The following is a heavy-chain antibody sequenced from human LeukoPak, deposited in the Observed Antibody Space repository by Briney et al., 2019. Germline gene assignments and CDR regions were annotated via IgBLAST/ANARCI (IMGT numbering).Heavy chain of an antibody. D-gene: IGHD3-10*01. J-gene: IGHJ5*02. Sequence: GGSLGLSCAASGFTFSSYAMSWVRQAPGKGLEWVSAISGSGGSTYYADSVKGRFTISRDSSKNTLYLQMNSLRAEDTAVYYCAKDRNIGGSGSYYRLNWFDPWGQGTLVTVSS. CDR1: GFTFSSYA. CDR2: ISGSGGST. V-gene: IGHV3-23*01. CDR3: AKDRNIGGSGSYYRLNWFDP.